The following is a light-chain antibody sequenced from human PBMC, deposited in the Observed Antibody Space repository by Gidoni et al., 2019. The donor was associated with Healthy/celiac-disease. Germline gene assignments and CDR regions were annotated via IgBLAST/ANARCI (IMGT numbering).Light chain of an antibody. Sequence: EIVFTQSPATLSLSPGERATLSCRASQSVSSYLAWYQQKPGQAPRLLIYDASNRATGIPARFSGSGSGTDFTLTIISLEPEDFAVYYCQQRSNWPPITFGQGTRLEIK. CDR3: QQRSNWPPIT. CDR2: DAS. J-gene: IGKJ5*01. V-gene: IGKV3-11*01. CDR1: QSVSSY.